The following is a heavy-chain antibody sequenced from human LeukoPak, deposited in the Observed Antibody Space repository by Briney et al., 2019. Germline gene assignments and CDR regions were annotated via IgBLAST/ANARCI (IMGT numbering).Heavy chain of an antibody. Sequence: PGGSLRLSCAASGFAFSVYEMYWVHQAPGKGLEWVSYISSSGGTRYYADSVKGRFTISRDNAKNSLYLQMNSLRAEDTAVYYCATLTVASSFDYWGQGTLVTVSS. V-gene: IGHV3-48*03. D-gene: IGHD6-19*01. CDR1: GFAFSVYE. J-gene: IGHJ4*02. CDR2: ISSSGGTR. CDR3: ATLTVASSFDY.